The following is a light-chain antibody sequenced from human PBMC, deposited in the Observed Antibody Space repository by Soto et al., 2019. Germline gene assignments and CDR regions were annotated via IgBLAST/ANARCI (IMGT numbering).Light chain of an antibody. CDR3: QQYYSTPPFT. J-gene: IGKJ3*01. V-gene: IGKV4-1*01. CDR2: WAS. CDR1: QSVLYSSNNKNY. Sequence: DIVMTQSPDSLAVSLGERATINCKSSQSVLYSSNNKNYLAWYQQKPGQPPKLLVYWASTRESGVPDRFSGSGSGTDFTLTISSLQAEDVAVYYCQQYYSTPPFTFGPWTKVDMK.